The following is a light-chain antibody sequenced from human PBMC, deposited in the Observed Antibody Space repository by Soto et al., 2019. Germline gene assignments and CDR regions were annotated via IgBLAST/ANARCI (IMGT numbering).Light chain of an antibody. V-gene: IGLV4-69*01. J-gene: IGLJ2*01. CDR1: SGHSSYA. CDR3: QTWGADSVI. CDR2: LNSDGSH. Sequence: QLVLTQSPSASASLGASVKLTCTLSSGHSSYAIAWHQQQPEKGPRFLMKLNSDGSHSKGDGISDSFSGSSSGAERYLTISSLQSEDEADYYCQTWGADSVIFGGGTKLTVL.